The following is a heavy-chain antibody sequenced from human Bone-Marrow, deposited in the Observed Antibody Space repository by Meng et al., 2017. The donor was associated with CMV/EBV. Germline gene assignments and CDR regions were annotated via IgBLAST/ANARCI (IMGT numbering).Heavy chain of an antibody. CDR2: ISAYNGNT. D-gene: IGHD6-13*01. V-gene: IGHV1-18*01. J-gene: IGHJ6*02. CDR1: GYTFTSYG. CDR3: ARECGIAAALLDYGMDV. Sequence: ASVKVSCKASGYTFTSYGISWVRQAPGQGLEWMGWISAYNGNTNYAQKLQGRVTMTTDTSTSTAYMELRSLRSDDTAVYYCARECGIAAALLDYGMDVWGQGTTVTVSS.